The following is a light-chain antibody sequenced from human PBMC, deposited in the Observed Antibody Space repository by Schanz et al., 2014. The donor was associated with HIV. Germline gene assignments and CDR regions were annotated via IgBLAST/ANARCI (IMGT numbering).Light chain of an antibody. Sequence: QSALTQPPSVSGAPGQRVTISCTGTRSNIGTGFDVHWYQLLPGTAPKVLIYANHERPSEIPDRFSASRTGTSATLAIIGLQSGDEAEYYCATWDATVSAVLFGGGTKLTVL. V-gene: IGLV1-51*01. CDR3: ATWDATVSAVL. J-gene: IGLJ2*01. CDR1: RSNIGTGFD. CDR2: ANH.